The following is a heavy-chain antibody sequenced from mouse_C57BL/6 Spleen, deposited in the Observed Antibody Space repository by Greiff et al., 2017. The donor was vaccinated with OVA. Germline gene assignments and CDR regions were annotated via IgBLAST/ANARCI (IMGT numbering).Heavy chain of an antibody. CDR1: GYAFSSSW. D-gene: IGHD2-3*01. Sequence: QVQLQQSGPELVKPGASVKISCKASGYAFSSSWMNWVKQRPGKGLEWLGRIYPGDGATNYNGSFKGKATLTADKSSRKAYMQRSSLTSEDTAVYFCAREGWLLRAYWGQGTLVTVSA. CDR2: IYPGDGAT. J-gene: IGHJ3*01. V-gene: IGHV1-82*01. CDR3: AREGWLLRAY.